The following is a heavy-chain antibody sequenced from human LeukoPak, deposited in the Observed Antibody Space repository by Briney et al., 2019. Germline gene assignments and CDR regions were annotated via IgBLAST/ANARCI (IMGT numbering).Heavy chain of an antibody. CDR2: ISYDGSNK. V-gene: IGHV3-30*18. CDR1: GFTFSSYG. CDR3: AKDRGDGGWSYFDY. D-gene: IGHD6-19*01. Sequence: GGSLRLSCGASGFTFSSYGMHWVRQAPGKGLEWVAVISYDGSNKYYADSVKGRFTISKDNSKNTLYLQMNSLRAEDTAVYYCAKDRGDGGWSYFDYWGQGTLVTVSS. J-gene: IGHJ4*02.